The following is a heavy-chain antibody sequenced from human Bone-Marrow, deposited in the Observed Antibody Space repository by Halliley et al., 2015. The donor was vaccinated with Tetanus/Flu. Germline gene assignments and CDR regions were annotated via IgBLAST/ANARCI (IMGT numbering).Heavy chain of an antibody. D-gene: IGHD3-10*01. J-gene: IGHJ4*02. CDR2: IDYSGGT. V-gene: IGHV4-59*01. CDR3: AREKYGSGSTDY. Sequence: EWMGYIDYSGGTSYSPPLKSRVTMSVDTSNNQFSLNVASVTAADTAVYYCAREKYGSGSTDYWGQGTLVTVPS.